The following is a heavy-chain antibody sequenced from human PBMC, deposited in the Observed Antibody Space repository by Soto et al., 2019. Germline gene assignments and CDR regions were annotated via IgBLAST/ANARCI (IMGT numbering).Heavy chain of an antibody. Sequence: QVQLQESGPGLVKPSQTLSLTCTVSGGSISSGDYYWSWIRQPPGKGLEWIGYILYSGTTNYNPSLEGRLTISVGTSKDQFSLKLTSVTAADTAVYYCARNGALDYWGRGTLVTVSS. D-gene: IGHD2-8*01. V-gene: IGHV4-30-4*01. CDR2: ILYSGTT. J-gene: IGHJ4*02. CDR3: ARNGALDY. CDR1: GGSISSGDYY.